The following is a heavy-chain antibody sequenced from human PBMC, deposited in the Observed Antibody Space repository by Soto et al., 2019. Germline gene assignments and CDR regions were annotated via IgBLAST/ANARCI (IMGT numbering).Heavy chain of an antibody. V-gene: IGHV3-66*01. CDR2: IYSGGST. D-gene: IGHD4-17*01. Sequence: EVQLVESGGGLVQPGGSLRLSCAASGFTVSSNYMSWVRQAPGKGLEWVSVIYSGGSTYYADSVKGRFTISRDNSKNTLYLQMNSLRAEDTAVYYCAREVTTVTRGAFDIWGQGTMVTVSS. CDR3: AREVTTVTRGAFDI. J-gene: IGHJ3*02. CDR1: GFTVSSNY.